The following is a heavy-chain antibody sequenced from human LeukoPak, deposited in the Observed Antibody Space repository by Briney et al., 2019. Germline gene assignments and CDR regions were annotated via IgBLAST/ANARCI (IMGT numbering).Heavy chain of an antibody. J-gene: IGHJ4*02. CDR1: GFTFSSYS. CDR2: IISSSSTI. Sequence: GGSLRLSCAASGFTFSSYSMNWVRQAPGKGLEWVSYIISSSSTIYYADSVKGRFTISRDNAKNSLYLQMNSLRDEDTAVYYCARDAGSGSYYTRFAYWGQGTLVTVSS. D-gene: IGHD3-10*01. V-gene: IGHV3-48*02. CDR3: ARDAGSGSYYTRFAY.